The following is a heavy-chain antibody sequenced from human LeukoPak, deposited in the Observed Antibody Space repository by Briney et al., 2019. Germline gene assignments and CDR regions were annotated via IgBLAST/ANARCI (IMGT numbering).Heavy chain of an antibody. CDR2: IWYDGSNK. J-gene: IGHJ4*02. Sequence: QAGGSLRLSCAASGFTFSSYGMHWVRQAPGKGLEWVAVIWYDGSNKYYADSVKGRFTISIDNSKNTLYLQMNSLRAEDTAVYYCARDDSSGYYFGPFDYWGQGTLVTVSS. CDR1: GFTFSSYG. CDR3: ARDDSSGYYFGPFDY. D-gene: IGHD3-22*01. V-gene: IGHV3-33*01.